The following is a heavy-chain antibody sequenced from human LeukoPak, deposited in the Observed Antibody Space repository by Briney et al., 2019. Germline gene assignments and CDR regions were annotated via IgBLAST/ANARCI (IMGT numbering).Heavy chain of an antibody. V-gene: IGHV3-33*01. D-gene: IGHD1-1*01. CDR3: ARDGSGTDRQFDS. J-gene: IGHJ4*02. CDR2: IWYDGSNK. CDR1: GFTFSNYG. Sequence: GGSLRLSCAASGFTFSNYGMHWVRQAPGKGLKWVAVIWYDGSNKYYSDSVKGRFTISRDNSKDTLYLQMNSLSDDDTAVYHCARDGSGTDRQFDSWGQGTLVTVSS.